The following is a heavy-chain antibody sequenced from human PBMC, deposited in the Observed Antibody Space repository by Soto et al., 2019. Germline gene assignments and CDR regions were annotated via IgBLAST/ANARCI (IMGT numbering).Heavy chain of an antibody. CDR1: GGTFSSYT. CDR3: ARDPYGDYGGS. D-gene: IGHD4-17*01. Sequence: QVQLVQSGAEVKKPGSSVKVSCKASGGTFSSYTISWVRQAPGQGLEWMGRIIPILGIANYAQKFQDRVTITADKSTSTAYMELSSLRSEDTAVYYCARDPYGDYGGSWGQGTLVTVSS. V-gene: IGHV1-69*08. CDR2: IIPILGIA. J-gene: IGHJ4*02.